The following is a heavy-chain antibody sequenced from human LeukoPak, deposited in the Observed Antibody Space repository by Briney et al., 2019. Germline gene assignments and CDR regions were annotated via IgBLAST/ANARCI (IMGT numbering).Heavy chain of an antibody. Sequence: GGSLRLSCAASGFTFSSYWMSWVRQAPGKGLEWVANIKQDGSEKYYVDSVKGRFTISRDNAKNSLYLQMNSLRAEDTAVYYCAKNMYYDFWSGYSRIDPWGQGTLVTVSS. V-gene: IGHV3-7*03. D-gene: IGHD3-3*01. CDR2: IKQDGSEK. CDR1: GFTFSSYW. J-gene: IGHJ5*02. CDR3: AKNMYYDFWSGYSRIDP.